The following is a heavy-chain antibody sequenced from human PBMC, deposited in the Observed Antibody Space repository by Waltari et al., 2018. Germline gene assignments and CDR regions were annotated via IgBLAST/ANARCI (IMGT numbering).Heavy chain of an antibody. CDR3: VTGPRDKWVGRYSGEFFHH. Sequence: QVQLQQWGAGLLRPSETLSLTCAVYGVSLSDYYCTWIRPPLGKGLEWIGENNRAAITYYNPSLEGRVSIVLDKSKNQFSLHLLSVTAADTALYYCVTGPRDKWVGRYSGEFFHHWGPGTLVTVSS. CDR2: NNRAAIT. CDR1: GVSLSDYY. V-gene: IGHV4-34*02. D-gene: IGHD6-19*01. J-gene: IGHJ1*01.